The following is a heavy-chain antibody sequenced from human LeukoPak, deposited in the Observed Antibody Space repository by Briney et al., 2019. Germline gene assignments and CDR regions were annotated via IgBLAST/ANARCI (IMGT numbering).Heavy chain of an antibody. CDR2: IYHSGST. J-gene: IGHJ2*01. CDR3: ARDLGGYCSSTSCYGGWYFDL. CDR1: GGSISSGGYY. V-gene: IGHV4-30-2*01. Sequence: SETLSLTCTVSGGSISSGGYYWSWIRQPPGKGLEWIGYIYHSGSTYYNPSLKSRVTISVDRSKNQFSLKLSSVTAADTAVYYCARDLGGYCSSTSCYGGWYFDLWGRGTLVTVSS. D-gene: IGHD2-2*01.